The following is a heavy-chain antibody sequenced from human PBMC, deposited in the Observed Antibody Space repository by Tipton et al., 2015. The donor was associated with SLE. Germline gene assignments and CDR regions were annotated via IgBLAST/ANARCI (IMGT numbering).Heavy chain of an antibody. J-gene: IGHJ3*02. CDR2: IYYTGST. V-gene: IGHV4-59*01. Sequence: TLSLTCAVSGASISSYYWSWIRQPPGKGLEWIGYIYYTGSTNYNPSLKSRVTISADTSKNQFSLKLSSVTAADTAVYYCARVLYVYDKDAFDIWGQGTMVTVSS. CDR3: ARVLYVYDKDAFDI. CDR1: GASISSYY. D-gene: IGHD3-22*01.